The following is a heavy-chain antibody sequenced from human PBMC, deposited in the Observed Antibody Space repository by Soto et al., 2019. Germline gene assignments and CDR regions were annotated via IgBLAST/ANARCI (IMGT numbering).Heavy chain of an antibody. CDR1: GYTFGNHY. D-gene: IGHD3-22*01. CDR3: AREGSYYFDSRLDL. CDR2: FNPSGDHT. J-gene: IGHJ4*02. Sequence: QVQLVQSGAEVKKPGASVKVSCKASGYTFGNHYMHWVRQAPGQGLEWMGIFNPSGDHTNYAQKFQGRVTMTSDTSRSTGYMELSSLRSDDTAVYYCAREGSYYFDSRLDLWGQGTLVTVSS. V-gene: IGHV1-46*01.